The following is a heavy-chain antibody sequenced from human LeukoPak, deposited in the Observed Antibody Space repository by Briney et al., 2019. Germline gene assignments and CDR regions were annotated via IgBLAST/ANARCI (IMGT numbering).Heavy chain of an antibody. CDR2: ISYDGSNK. V-gene: IGHV3-30*04. CDR3: ARAGYCSSTSCSYYFDY. CDR1: GFTFSSYA. J-gene: IGHJ4*02. Sequence: GGSLRLSCAASGFTFSSYAMHWVRQAPGKGLEWVAVISYDGSNKYYADSVKGRFTISRDNSKNTLYLQMNSLRAEDTAVYYCARAGYCSSTSCSYYFDYWGQGTLVTVSS. D-gene: IGHD2-2*01.